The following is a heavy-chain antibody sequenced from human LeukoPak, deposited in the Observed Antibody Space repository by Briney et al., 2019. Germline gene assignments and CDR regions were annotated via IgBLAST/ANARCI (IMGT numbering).Heavy chain of an antibody. V-gene: IGHV4-31*03. CDR2: IYYSGST. J-gene: IGHJ4*02. CDR1: GGSISSGGYY. D-gene: IGHD2-2*01. Sequence: SETLSLTCTVSGGSISSGGYYWSWIRQHPGKGLEWIGYIYYSGSTYYNPSLKSRVTISVDTSKNQFSLKLSSVTAADTAVYYCARGCSSTSCYAMWGQGTLVTVSS. CDR3: ARGCSSTSCYAM.